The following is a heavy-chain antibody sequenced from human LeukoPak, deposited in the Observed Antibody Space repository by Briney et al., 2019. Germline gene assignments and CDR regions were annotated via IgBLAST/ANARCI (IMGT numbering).Heavy chain of an antibody. D-gene: IGHD4-11*01. CDR3: ARDAQRGFDYSNSLKN. CDR2: IWSDGTNR. CDR1: GFIFSHHG. Sequence: GGPLRLSCAASGFIFSHHGMHWVRQAPGKGLEWVADIWSDGTNRFYADSVRGRFTISRDNSQNTVFLQMNSLTVKDTATYYCARDAQRGFDYSNSLKNWGHGTLVTVSS. V-gene: IGHV3-33*01. J-gene: IGHJ4*01.